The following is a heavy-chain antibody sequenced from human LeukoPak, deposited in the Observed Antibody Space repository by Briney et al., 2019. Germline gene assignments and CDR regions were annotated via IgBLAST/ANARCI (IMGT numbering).Heavy chain of an antibody. CDR3: AKSWTTLKTGAWARVAFDI. J-gene: IGHJ3*02. CDR1: GFTFSSYW. Sequence: GGSLRLSCAASGFTFSSYWMHWVRQAPGKGLVWVSRINTDGSSTSYADSVKGRFTISRDNAKNSLYLQMNSLRAEDTALYYCAKSWTTLKTGAWARVAFDIWGQGTMVTVSS. CDR2: INTDGSST. D-gene: IGHD1-1*01. V-gene: IGHV3-74*01.